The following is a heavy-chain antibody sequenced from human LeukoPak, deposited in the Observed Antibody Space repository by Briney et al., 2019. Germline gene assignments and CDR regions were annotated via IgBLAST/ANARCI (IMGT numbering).Heavy chain of an antibody. J-gene: IGHJ5*02. CDR3: ARGWPSERFDP. D-gene: IGHD1-14*01. CDR1: GFTFSDYY. CDR2: ISSSGSTI. V-gene: IGHV3-11*01. Sequence: GGSPRLSCAASGFTFSDYYMSWIRRAPGKGLEWGSYISSSGSTIYYADSVKGRFTISRDNAKNSLYLQMNSLRAEDTAVYYCARGWPSERFDPWGQGTLVTVSS.